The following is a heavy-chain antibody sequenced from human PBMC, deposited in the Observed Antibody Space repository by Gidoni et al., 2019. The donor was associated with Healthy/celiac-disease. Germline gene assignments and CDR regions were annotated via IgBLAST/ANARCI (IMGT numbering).Heavy chain of an antibody. V-gene: IGHV4-4*07. CDR2: IYTSGGT. CDR3: ARELTFEIKSGFDY. J-gene: IGHJ4*02. Sequence: QVQLQESGPGLVKPSETLSPTCTVSSGPISGYYWNWIRQPAGKGLEWIGRIYTSGGTDYTPSLKSRVTMSVDTSKNQFSLKLSSVTPADTAVYYCARELTFEIKSGFDYWGQGILVTVSS. CDR1: SGPISGYY. D-gene: IGHD3-3*01.